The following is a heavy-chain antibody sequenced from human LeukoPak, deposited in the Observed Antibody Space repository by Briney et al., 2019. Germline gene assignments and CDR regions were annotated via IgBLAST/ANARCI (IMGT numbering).Heavy chain of an antibody. CDR1: GFTFSSYA. CDR3: AKDMGRSGLPRGYRSGRDAFHI. D-gene: IGHD6-19*01. CDR2: TSGSGASK. V-gene: IGHV3-23*01. Sequence: PGGSLRLSCAASGFTFSSYAMNWVRQAPGKGLDWVSGTSGSGASKYYTDSVKGRFTISRDNSRNTLYLQMNSLRAEDTAVYYCAKDMGRSGLPRGYRSGRDAFHIWGQGTMVTVSS. J-gene: IGHJ3*02.